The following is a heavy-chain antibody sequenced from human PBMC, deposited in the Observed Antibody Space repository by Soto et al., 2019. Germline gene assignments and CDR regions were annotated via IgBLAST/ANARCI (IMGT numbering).Heavy chain of an antibody. Sequence: SLKVSCKASGYTFTSYAMHWVRQAPGQRLEWMGWINAGNGNTKYSQKFQGRVTITRDTSASTAYMELSSLRSEDTAVYYCARGGGLYSNYDCWVQRTLGTVSS. CDR2: INAGNGNT. J-gene: IGHJ4*02. D-gene: IGHD2-2*02. V-gene: IGHV1-3*01. CDR3: ARGGGLYSNYDC. CDR1: GYTFTSYA.